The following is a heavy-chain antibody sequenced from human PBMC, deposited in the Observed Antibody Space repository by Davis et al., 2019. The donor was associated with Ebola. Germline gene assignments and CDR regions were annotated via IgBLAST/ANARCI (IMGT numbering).Heavy chain of an antibody. V-gene: IGHV1-46*01. CDR3: VKEPGGTSSFDH. CDR1: GYTFIEEH. J-gene: IGHJ4*02. Sequence: AASVKVSCKASGYTFIEEHIHWVRQAPGQGLEWMGIINPRNGETRYAQKFRGRITMTRDTSTNMVYMQLSSLRSEDTALYYCVKEPGGTSSFDHWGQGTVDTVSS. CDR2: INPRNGET. D-gene: IGHD4-23*01.